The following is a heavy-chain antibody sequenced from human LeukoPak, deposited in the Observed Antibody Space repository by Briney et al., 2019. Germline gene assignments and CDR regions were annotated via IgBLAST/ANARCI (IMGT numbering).Heavy chain of an antibody. J-gene: IGHJ2*01. V-gene: IGHV4-34*01. CDR3: ARGRNPRYFDL. CDR2: INHSGST. Sequence: SETLSLTCAVYGGSFSGYYWSWIRQPPGKGLEWIGEINHSGSTNYNPSLKSRVTISVDTSKNQFSLKLSSVTAADTAVYYCARGRNPRYFDLWGRGTLATVSS. CDR1: GGSFSGYY. D-gene: IGHD1-14*01.